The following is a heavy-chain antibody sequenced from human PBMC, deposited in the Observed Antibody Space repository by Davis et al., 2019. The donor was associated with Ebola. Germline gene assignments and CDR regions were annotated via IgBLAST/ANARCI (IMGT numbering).Heavy chain of an antibody. D-gene: IGHD2-8*01. J-gene: IGHJ3*02. V-gene: IGHV4-31*03. CDR2: IYYSGST. Sequence: MPSETLSLTCTVSGGSISSGGYDWSWIRQHPGKGLEWIGYIYYSGSTYYNPSLKSRVTISVDTSKNQFSLKLSSVTAADTAVYYCASLTLVFWAFDIWGQGTMVTVSS. CDR3: ASLTLVFWAFDI. CDR1: GGSISSGGYD.